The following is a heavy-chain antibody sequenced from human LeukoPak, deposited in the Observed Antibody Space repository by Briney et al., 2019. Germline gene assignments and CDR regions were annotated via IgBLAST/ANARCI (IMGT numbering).Heavy chain of an antibody. CDR2: IGKDGSEK. Sequence: PGGSLKLSCAASGFAFPGYWMVWVRQAPGQGLEWVASIGKDGSEKAYADSVKDRFTISRDNAKNSLYLQMNSLRAEDTAVYYCARILWGGGDYWGQGTLVTVSS. J-gene: IGHJ4*02. D-gene: IGHD3-16*01. CDR1: GFAFPGYW. V-gene: IGHV3-7*01. CDR3: ARILWGGGDY.